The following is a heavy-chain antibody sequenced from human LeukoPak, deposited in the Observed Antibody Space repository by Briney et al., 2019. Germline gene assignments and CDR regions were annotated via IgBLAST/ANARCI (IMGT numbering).Heavy chain of an antibody. Sequence: GGSLRLSCVASGFSFTNYAMSWVRLAPGKGLEWVSAVVGDGTTTFYADSVKGRFTISRDNSKNTVYLQINSLRAEDTAVYYCAKARLSTGWAYNDYWGQGTLVTVSS. CDR1: GFSFTNYA. D-gene: IGHD2-8*02. CDR2: VVGDGTTT. V-gene: IGHV3-23*01. J-gene: IGHJ4*02. CDR3: AKARLSTGWAYNDY.